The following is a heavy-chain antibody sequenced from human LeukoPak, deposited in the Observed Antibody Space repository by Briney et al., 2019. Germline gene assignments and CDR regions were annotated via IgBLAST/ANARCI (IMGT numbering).Heavy chain of an antibody. V-gene: IGHV5-10-1*01. Sequence: GESLRISCKGSGYSFTSYWISWVRQMPGKGLEWMGRIDPSDSYTNYSPSFQGHVTISADKSISTAYLQWSSLKASDTAMYYCATNTASTGGPLSYYYGMDVWGKGTPVTVSS. CDR1: GYSFTSYW. CDR3: ATNTASTGGPLSYYYGMDV. J-gene: IGHJ6*04. D-gene: IGHD5/OR15-5a*01. CDR2: IDPSDSYT.